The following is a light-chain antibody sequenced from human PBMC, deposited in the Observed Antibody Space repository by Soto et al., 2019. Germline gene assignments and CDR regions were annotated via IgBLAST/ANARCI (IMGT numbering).Light chain of an antibody. V-gene: IGKV1-5*01. Sequence: DIPMTQSPSTLSASVGDRVTITCRASQSVGSDLAWYQQKPGEVPKLLIYDASTLTSGVPSRFSGGGSGTEFTLTISSLQPDDFATYYCQHYDRYPYTFGQGTKLEI. CDR2: DAS. J-gene: IGKJ2*01. CDR1: QSVGSD. CDR3: QHYDRYPYT.